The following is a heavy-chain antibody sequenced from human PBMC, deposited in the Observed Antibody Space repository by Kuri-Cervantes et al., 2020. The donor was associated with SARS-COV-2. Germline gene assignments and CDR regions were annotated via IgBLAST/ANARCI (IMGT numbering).Heavy chain of an antibody. CDR3: ASAPAEHYSVAEHAFGI. Sequence: GGSLRLSCAASGFTFSSYSMNWVRKAHGKGLEWVSSISSSSSYIYYADSVKSRFTISRDNAKNSLYLKMNSLRAENTAVYYCASAPAEHYSVAEHAFGIWGQGTMVTVSS. J-gene: IGHJ3*02. CDR2: ISSSSSYI. CDR1: GFTFSSYS. D-gene: IGHD6-19*01. V-gene: IGHV3-21*01.